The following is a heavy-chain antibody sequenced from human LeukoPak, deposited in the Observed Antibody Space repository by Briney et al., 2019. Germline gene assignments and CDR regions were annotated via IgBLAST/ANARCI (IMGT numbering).Heavy chain of an antibody. Sequence: GGSLRLSCAASGFTFSDYYMSWIRQAPGKGLEWVSYVSISGSIIYYADSVKGRFTISRDNAKNSLFLQMNSLRAEDTAVYYCARDIAAAGFFDYWGQGTLVTVSS. CDR3: ARDIAAAGFFDY. J-gene: IGHJ4*02. D-gene: IGHD6-13*01. V-gene: IGHV3-11*01. CDR2: VSISGSII. CDR1: GFTFSDYY.